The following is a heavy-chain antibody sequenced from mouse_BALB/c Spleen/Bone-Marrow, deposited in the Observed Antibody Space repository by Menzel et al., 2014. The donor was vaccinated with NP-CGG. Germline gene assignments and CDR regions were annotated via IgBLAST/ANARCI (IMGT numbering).Heavy chain of an antibody. V-gene: IGHV14-3*02. CDR3: ARWLPLAY. Sequence: SEAELVKPGASVKLSCTASGFNIKDTYMHWVKQRPEQGLEWIGRIDPANGNTKYDPKFQGKATITADTSSNTAYLQLSSLTSEDTAVYYCARWLPLAYWGQGTLVTVSA. J-gene: IGHJ3*01. CDR2: IDPANGNT. D-gene: IGHD2-2*01. CDR1: GFNIKDTY.